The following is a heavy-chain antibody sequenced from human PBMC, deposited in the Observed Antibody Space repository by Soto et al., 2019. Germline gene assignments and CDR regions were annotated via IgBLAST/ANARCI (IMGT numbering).Heavy chain of an antibody. CDR1: GLPFNRNG. Sequence: PGGSLRLSCAASGLPFNRNGMHWVRQAPGKGLEWVANINQDGSEKNYVDSVKGRFTIYRDNAKNSLYLQMSSLTAEDSALYYCSRSLNSWGQGTLVTVSS. J-gene: IGHJ4*02. V-gene: IGHV3-7*01. CDR3: SRSLNS. CDR2: INQDGSEK.